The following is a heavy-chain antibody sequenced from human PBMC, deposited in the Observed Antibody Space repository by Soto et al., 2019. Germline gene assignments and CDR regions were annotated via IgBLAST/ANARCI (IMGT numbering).Heavy chain of an antibody. V-gene: IGHV4-39*01. Sequence: QLQLQESGPGLVKPSETLSLTCSVSDDSINSDKYYWGWIRQPPGKGLEWIGSLYYRGNAYYNLSRQAQGTISLYQSRSPFSLKLPSVTATDSAVYFCARLEGLATISHYFDFSCPRALATVSS. CDR3: ARLEGLATISHYFDF. J-gene: IGHJ4*02. D-gene: IGHD3-9*01. CDR1: DDSINSDKYY. CDR2: LYYRGNA.